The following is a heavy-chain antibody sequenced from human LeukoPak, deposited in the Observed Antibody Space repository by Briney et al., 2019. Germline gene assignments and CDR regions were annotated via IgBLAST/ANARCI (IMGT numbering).Heavy chain of an antibody. Sequence: SETLSLTCTVSGGSISSGGYYWSWIRQHPGKGLEWIGYIYYSGSTYYNPSLKSRVTISVDTSKNQFSPKLSSVTAADTAVYYCARSNRIKYYDFWSGYYLYFDYWGQGTLVTVSS. V-gene: IGHV4-31*03. CDR1: GGSISSGGYY. D-gene: IGHD3-3*01. CDR2: IYYSGST. CDR3: ARSNRIKYYDFWSGYYLYFDY. J-gene: IGHJ4*02.